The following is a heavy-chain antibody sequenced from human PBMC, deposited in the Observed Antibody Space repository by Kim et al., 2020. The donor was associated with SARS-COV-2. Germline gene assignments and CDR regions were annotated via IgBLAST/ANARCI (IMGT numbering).Heavy chain of an antibody. V-gene: IGHV3-30*18. J-gene: IGHJ4*02. Sequence: GGSLRLSCAASEFTFSNYVMHWVRQAPGKGLERVAVISFDGSSKYYADSVKRRFTISRDNSKNTLYLQMNSLRTEDTAVYYCAKVYNILTGFYDPSPIHCWGQGNLVSVAS. CDR2: ISFDGSSK. D-gene: IGHD3-9*01. CDR1: EFTFSNYV. CDR3: AKVYNILTGFYDPSPIHC.